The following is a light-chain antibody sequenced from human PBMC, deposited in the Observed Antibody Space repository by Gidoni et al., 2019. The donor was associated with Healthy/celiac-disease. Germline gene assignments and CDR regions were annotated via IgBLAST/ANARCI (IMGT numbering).Light chain of an antibody. CDR1: QSVSSSY. J-gene: IGKJ2*01. CDR3: QQYGSAPRYT. Sequence: EIVLTQSPGTLSLSPGERATLSCRASQSVSSSYLAWYQQKPGQAPRLLIDGASSRATGIPDRFSGSGSGTGFTLTISRLEPEDFAVYYCQQYGSAPRYTFGQGTKLEIK. CDR2: GAS. V-gene: IGKV3-20*01.